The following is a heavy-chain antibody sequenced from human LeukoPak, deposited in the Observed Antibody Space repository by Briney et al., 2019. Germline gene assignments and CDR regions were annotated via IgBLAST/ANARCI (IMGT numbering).Heavy chain of an antibody. V-gene: IGHV4-59*08. CDR2: IYYSGST. Sequence: SEILSLTCTVSGGSISSYYWSWIRQPPGKGLEWIGYIYYSGSTNYNPSLKSRVTISVDTSKNQFSLKLSSVTAADTAVYYCARLPGFRDAFDFWGQGTMVTVSS. J-gene: IGHJ3*01. CDR3: ARLPGFRDAFDF. CDR1: GGSISSYY.